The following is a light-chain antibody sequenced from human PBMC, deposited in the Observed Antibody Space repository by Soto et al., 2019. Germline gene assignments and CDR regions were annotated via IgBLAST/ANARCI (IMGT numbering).Light chain of an antibody. CDR2: EVS. CDR3: SSYTSSSTLLVV. Sequence: SALTQPASVSGSPGQSITISCTGTSSDVGGYNYVSWYQQHPGKAPKLMIYEVSNRPSGVSNRFSGSKSGNTASLTISGLQAEDEADYYCSSYTSSSTLLVVFGGGTKLTVL. V-gene: IGLV2-14*01. CDR1: SSDVGGYNY. J-gene: IGLJ2*01.